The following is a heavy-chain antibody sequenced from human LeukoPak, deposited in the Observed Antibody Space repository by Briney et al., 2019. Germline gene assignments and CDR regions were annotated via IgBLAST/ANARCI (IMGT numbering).Heavy chain of an antibody. Sequence: ASVKVSCKASGYTFTSYGISWVRQAPGQGLEWMGWISAYNGNTNYAQKLQGRVTMTTDTSINTAYMELSRLRSDDTAFYYCARGYDSSGYWGQGTLVTVSS. D-gene: IGHD3-22*01. CDR1: GYTFTSYG. CDR2: ISAYNGNT. V-gene: IGHV1-18*01. J-gene: IGHJ4*02. CDR3: ARGYDSSGY.